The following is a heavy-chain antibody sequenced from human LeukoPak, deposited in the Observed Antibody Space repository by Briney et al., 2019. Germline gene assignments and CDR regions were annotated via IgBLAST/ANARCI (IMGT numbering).Heavy chain of an antibody. Sequence: GGSLRLSCAASGFNFSNNDMNWVRQTPGKGLEWVSGIRGYNGQTYYADSVKGRFTISRDKSVDTVYLQMNGLKTEDTAVYYCAKNITMMVFWGQGTLVTVSS. CDR1: GFNFSNND. D-gene: IGHD3-22*01. CDR3: AKNITMMVF. CDR2: IRGYNGQT. V-gene: IGHV3-23*01. J-gene: IGHJ4*02.